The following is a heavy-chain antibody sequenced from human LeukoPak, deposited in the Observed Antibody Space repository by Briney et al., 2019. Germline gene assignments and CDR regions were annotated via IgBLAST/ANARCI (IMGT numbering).Heavy chain of an antibody. CDR3: ARAIVVVVTAPPYWYFDL. Sequence: SETLSLTCTGSGGSVSSGSYYWNWIRQPPGKGLEWIGYMHYSGRSNYNPSLKSRVTISVDTSKNQFSLKLSSVTAADTAVYYCARAIVVVVTAPPYWYFDLWGRGTLVTVSS. V-gene: IGHV4-61*01. D-gene: IGHD2-21*02. CDR2: MHYSGRS. CDR1: GGSVSSGSYY. J-gene: IGHJ2*01.